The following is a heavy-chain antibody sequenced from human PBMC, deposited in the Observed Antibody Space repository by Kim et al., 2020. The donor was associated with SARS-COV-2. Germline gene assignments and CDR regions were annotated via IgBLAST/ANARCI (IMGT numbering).Heavy chain of an antibody. J-gene: IGHJ6*02. CDR2: INTNTGNP. Sequence: ASVKVSCKASGYTFTSYAMNWVRQAPGQGLEWMGWINTNTGNPTYAQGFTGRVVFSLDTSVSTAYLQISSLKAEDTAVYYCARDLHSSGWQTLLGYYGMDVWGQETTRTVS. D-gene: IGHD6-19*01. CDR1: GYTFTSYA. V-gene: IGHV7-4-1*02. CDR3: ARDLHSSGWQTLLGYYGMDV.